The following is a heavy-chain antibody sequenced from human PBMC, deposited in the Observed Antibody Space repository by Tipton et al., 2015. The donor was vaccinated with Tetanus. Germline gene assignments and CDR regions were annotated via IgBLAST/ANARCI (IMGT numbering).Heavy chain of an antibody. Sequence: TLSLTCSVSGGSISAYYWSWIRQSPGRGLEWIGQIYHSGSTDYNSALKSRVTMSVDVPKNQFSLRLRSVTAADTAVYYCARDTTRGGFDSWGQGALVAVSS. J-gene: IGHJ4*02. CDR1: GGSISAYY. CDR3: ARDTTRGGFDS. V-gene: IGHV4-59*01. D-gene: IGHD1-1*01. CDR2: IYHSGST.